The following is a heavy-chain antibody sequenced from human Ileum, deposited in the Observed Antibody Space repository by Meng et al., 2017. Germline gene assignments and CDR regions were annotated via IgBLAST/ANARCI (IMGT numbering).Heavy chain of an antibody. CDR1: GFTVSYNY. Sequence: EVHLVESGGNLVQLGGSLRLSCAAPGFTVSYNYMNWVRQDPGKGLEWVSVISSGGSASYADSVKGRFTISRDISKNTLYLQMNSLRAEDTAVYYCARGLEYYDSRGHLGRYFDSWGQGTLVTVSS. D-gene: IGHD3-22*01. CDR2: ISSGGSA. V-gene: IGHV3-66*01. J-gene: IGHJ4*02. CDR3: ARGLEYYDSRGHLGRYFDS.